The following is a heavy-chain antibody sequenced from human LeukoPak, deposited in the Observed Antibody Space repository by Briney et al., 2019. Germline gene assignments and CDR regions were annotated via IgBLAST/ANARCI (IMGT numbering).Heavy chain of an antibody. CDR3: ARMVFPYCTSTRCSDYYYYYMDV. D-gene: IGHD2-2*01. Sequence: GGSLRLSCAASGFTFSGYWMSWVRQAPGKGLEGVANIKQDGSEKYYVDSVKGRFTISRDNAKNSLYLHMNSLRAEDTAVYYCARMVFPYCTSTRCSDYYYYYMDVWGKGTTVTVS. CDR2: IKQDGSEK. CDR1: GFTFSGYW. V-gene: IGHV3-7*01. J-gene: IGHJ6*03.